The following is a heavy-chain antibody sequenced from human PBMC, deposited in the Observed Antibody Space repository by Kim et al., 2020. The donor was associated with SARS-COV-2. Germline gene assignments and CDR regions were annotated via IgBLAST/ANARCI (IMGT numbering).Heavy chain of an antibody. Sequence: SVKVSCKASGGTFSSYAISWVRQAPGQGLEWMGGIIPIFGTANYAQKFQGRVTITADESTSTAYMELSSLRSEDTAVYYCARVPHKYYDILTGSGPFDVWGQGTTVTVSS. CDR3: ARVPHKYYDILTGSGPFDV. D-gene: IGHD3-9*01. V-gene: IGHV1-69*13. CDR1: GGTFSSYA. CDR2: IIPIFGTA. J-gene: IGHJ6*02.